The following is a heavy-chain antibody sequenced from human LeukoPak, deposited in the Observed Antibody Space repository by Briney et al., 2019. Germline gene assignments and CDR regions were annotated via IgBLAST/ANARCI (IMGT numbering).Heavy chain of an antibody. Sequence: GGSLRLSCAASGFSFSSYGMHWVRQAPGKGLEWVAVIWYDGSKKYYADSVKGRFIISRDNSRNTLYLQMNSLRVEDTTVYYCARDSIPLAGSYYHHYGLDVWGQGTTVSVSS. J-gene: IGHJ6*02. V-gene: IGHV3-33*01. CDR1: GFSFSSYG. CDR3: ARDSIPLAGSYYHHYGLDV. D-gene: IGHD6-19*01. CDR2: IWYDGSKK.